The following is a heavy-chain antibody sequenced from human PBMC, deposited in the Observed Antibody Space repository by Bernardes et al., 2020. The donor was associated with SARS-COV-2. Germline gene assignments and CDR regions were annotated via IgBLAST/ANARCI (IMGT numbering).Heavy chain of an antibody. CDR2: MSGRDGTT. Sequence: GGSLRLSCAAPGFPFSTFDISLVRQAPGEGLEWVSGMSGRDGTTYYADSVKGRFTISKDNSKSTLYLQMNSLRTEDTALYYCVKGGWLDDWAQGSLVTVSS. CDR3: VKGGWLDD. CDR1: GFPFSTFD. D-gene: IGHD2-15*01. V-gene: IGHV3-23*01. J-gene: IGHJ4*02.